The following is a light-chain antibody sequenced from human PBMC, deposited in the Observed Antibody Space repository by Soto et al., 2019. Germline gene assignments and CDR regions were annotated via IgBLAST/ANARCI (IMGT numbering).Light chain of an antibody. CDR2: GAS. CDR3: QQYDNSPLT. V-gene: IGKV3-20*01. CDR1: QSVSSIY. Sequence: DIVLTQSPGTLSLSPGERATLSCRAIQSVSSIYLAWYQQKPGQAPRLLIYGASNRATGIPDRFSGGGSGTDFTLTISRLEPEDFAVYYCQQYDNSPLTFGGGTKVEIK. J-gene: IGKJ4*01.